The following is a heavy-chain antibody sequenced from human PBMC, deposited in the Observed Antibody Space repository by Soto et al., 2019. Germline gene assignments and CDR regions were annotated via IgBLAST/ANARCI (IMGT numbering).Heavy chain of an antibody. CDR3: AKEGSFYYGSGSDI. V-gene: IGHV3-23*01. Sequence: GGSLRLSCAASGFTFSTHAMSWVRQAPGSGLEWVSAMSGNGGITYYPDSVKGRFTISRDNSENTLFLQMNGLGAEDTAVYYCAKEGSFYYGSGSDIWGRGTMVTVSS. J-gene: IGHJ3*02. D-gene: IGHD3-10*01. CDR2: MSGNGGIT. CDR1: GFTFSTHA.